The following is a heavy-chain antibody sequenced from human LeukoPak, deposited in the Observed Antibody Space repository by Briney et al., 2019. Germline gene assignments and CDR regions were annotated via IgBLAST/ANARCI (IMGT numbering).Heavy chain of an antibody. CDR3: AKQLRGYCSGGSCYFDY. CDR2: IRCDGSNK. J-gene: IGHJ4*02. D-gene: IGHD2-15*01. Sequence: GGSLRLSCAASGFTFSSYGMHWVRQAPGKGLEWVAFIRCDGSNKYYADSVKGRFTISRDNSKNTLYLQMNSLRAEDTAVYYCAKQLRGYCSGGSCYFDYWGQGTLVTVSS. CDR1: GFTFSSYG. V-gene: IGHV3-30*02.